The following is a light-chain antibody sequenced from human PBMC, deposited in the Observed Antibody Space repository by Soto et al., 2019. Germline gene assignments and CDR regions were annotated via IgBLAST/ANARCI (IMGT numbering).Light chain of an antibody. V-gene: IGLV2-14*01. Sequence: QSALTQPASVSGSPGQSITISCTGTSSDVGGYNYVSWYQQHPGKAPKLMIYEVSNRPSGVSNRFSGSKAGNTASLTISGLQADHEADYYCSSYTTSSALPYVFGAGTKVTAL. CDR1: SSDVGGYNY. J-gene: IGLJ1*01. CDR2: EVS. CDR3: SSYTTSSALPYV.